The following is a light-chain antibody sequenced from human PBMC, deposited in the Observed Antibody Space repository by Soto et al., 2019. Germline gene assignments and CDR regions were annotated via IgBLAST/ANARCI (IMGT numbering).Light chain of an antibody. V-gene: IGKV3-20*01. Sequence: IVLTQSPGTLSLSPGERATLSCRASQSVSSSLAWYQQKPGQAPRLLIYGATSRATGIPDRFSGSGSGTDFTLTISRLEPEDFAVYYCQQYGSLSWTFGQGTKVDIK. CDR3: QQYGSLSWT. CDR2: GAT. CDR1: QSVSSS. J-gene: IGKJ1*01.